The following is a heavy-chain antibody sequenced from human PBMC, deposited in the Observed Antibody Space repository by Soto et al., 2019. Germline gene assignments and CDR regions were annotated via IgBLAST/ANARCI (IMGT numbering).Heavy chain of an antibody. CDR1: GGTFSSYA. CDR2: IIPIFGTA. CDR3: ARARLRFLEWLLPPPMAGYYYGMDV. J-gene: IGHJ6*02. Sequence: SVKVSCKASGGTFSSYAISWVRKAPGQGLEWMGGIIPIFGTANYAQKFQGRVTITADESTSTAYMELSSLRSEDTAVYYCARARLRFLEWLLPPPMAGYYYGMDVWGQGTTVTVSS. D-gene: IGHD3-3*01. V-gene: IGHV1-69*13.